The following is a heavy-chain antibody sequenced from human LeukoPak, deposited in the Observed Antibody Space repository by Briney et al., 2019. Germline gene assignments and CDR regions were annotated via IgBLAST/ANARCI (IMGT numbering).Heavy chain of an antibody. V-gene: IGHV4-61*01. CDR2: INYSGST. Sequence: SETLSLTCAVSGYSISSGYHWTWIRPPPGKGLEWIGYINYSGSTNSNPSLKSRVTISVDTSKDQFSLNLTSVTAADTAVYYCARGDYGDPLDYWGQGTLVTVSS. CDR3: ARGDYGDPLDY. J-gene: IGHJ4*02. CDR1: GYSISSGYH. D-gene: IGHD4-17*01.